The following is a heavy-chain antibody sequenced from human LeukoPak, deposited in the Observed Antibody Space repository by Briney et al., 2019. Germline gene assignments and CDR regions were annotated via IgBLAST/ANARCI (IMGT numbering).Heavy chain of an antibody. V-gene: IGHV3-23*01. CDR1: GFTFSSYG. Sequence: PGGTLRLSCAASGFTFSSYGMSWVRQAPGKGLEWVSAISGSGGSTYYADSVKGRFTISRDNSKNTLYLQMNSLRAEDTAVYYCARVGVRGPLGVAGGQGTLVTVSS. D-gene: IGHD3-10*01. CDR2: ISGSGGST. CDR3: ARVGVRGPLGVA. J-gene: IGHJ4*02.